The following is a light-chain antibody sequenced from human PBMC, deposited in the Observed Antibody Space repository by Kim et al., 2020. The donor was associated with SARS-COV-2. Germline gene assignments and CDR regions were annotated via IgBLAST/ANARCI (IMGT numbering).Light chain of an antibody. CDR2: QDS. V-gene: IGLV3-1*01. J-gene: IGLJ3*02. Sequence: SYELTQPPSVSVSPGQTASITCSGDKLGDKYACWYQQKPGQSPVLVIYQDSKRPSGISERFSGSNSGNTATLTISGTQAMDEADYYCQAWDSSTWVFVGG. CDR3: QAWDSSTWV. CDR1: KLGDKY.